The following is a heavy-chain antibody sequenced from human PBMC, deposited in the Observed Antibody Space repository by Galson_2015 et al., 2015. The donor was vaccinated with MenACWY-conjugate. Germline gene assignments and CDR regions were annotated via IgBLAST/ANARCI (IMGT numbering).Heavy chain of an antibody. CDR1: GFTFRNYW. CDR3: ARGHYGMDA. Sequence: SLRLSCAASGFTFRNYWMTWVRQAPGKGLEWVATIKRDGSEKYYVDSVKGRFTVSRDNAKNSMSPEMTSLRVEDTAVYYCARGHYGMDAWGQGTTVTVSS. J-gene: IGHJ6*02. V-gene: IGHV3-7*03. CDR2: IKRDGSEK.